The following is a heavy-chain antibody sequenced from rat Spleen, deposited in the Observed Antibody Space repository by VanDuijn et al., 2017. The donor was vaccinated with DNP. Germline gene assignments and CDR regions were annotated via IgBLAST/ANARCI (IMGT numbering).Heavy chain of an antibody. V-gene: IGHV2-16*01. CDR1: GFSLTSYG. J-gene: IGHJ2*01. D-gene: IGHD1-9*01. Sequence: QVQLKESGPGLVQPSQTLSLTCTVSGFSLTSYGVSWVRQPPGKGLEWIGEIWSGGSTHYNPALKSRLSIRRDTSKSQVFLKMKSLQTEETALYFCARLTMGIIPFDYWGQGVMVTVSS. CDR2: IWSGGST. CDR3: ARLTMGIIPFDY.